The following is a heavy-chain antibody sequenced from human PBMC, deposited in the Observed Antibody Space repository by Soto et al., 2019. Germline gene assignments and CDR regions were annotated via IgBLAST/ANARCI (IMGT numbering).Heavy chain of an antibody. J-gene: IGHJ2*01. V-gene: IGHV3-7*01. CDR1: GFTFSSYW. CDR2: IKQGGNEE. CDR3: ASWGFIVATNWYFDL. D-gene: IGHD5-12*01. Sequence: EAQLVESGGGLVQPGGSLRLSCAASGFTFSSYWMSWVRQAPGKGLEWVANIKQGGNEEYYVDSVKGRFTISRDNTKNSLFLQMNSLRAEDTAVYYCASWGFIVATNWYFDLWGRGTLVTVSS.